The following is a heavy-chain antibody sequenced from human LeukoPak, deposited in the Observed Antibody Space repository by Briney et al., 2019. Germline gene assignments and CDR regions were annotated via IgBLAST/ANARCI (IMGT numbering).Heavy chain of an antibody. V-gene: IGHV1-2*04. D-gene: IGHD5-18*01. Sequence: ASVKVSCKASGYTFTGYYMHWVRQAPGQGLEWMGWINPNSGGTNYAQKFQGWVTMTRDTSISTAYMELSRLRSDDTAVYYCARAKYSYGLSFDYWGQGTLVTVSS. CDR2: INPNSGGT. J-gene: IGHJ4*02. CDR3: ARAKYSYGLSFDY. CDR1: GYTFTGYY.